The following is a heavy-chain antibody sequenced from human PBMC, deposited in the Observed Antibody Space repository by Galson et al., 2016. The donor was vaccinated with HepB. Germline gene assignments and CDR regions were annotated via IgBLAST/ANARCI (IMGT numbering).Heavy chain of an antibody. Sequence: SVKVSCKASAYTFTNYAINWVRQAPGQGLEWMGWVIPGNGDTKYSQTFQGRVTFARDPSANTAYMELRSLRSEDPAVYYCAREGNYYTLDYRGQGTLVTVSS. CDR1: AYTFTNYA. CDR2: VIPGNGDT. D-gene: IGHD1-26*01. J-gene: IGHJ4*02. CDR3: AREGNYYTLDY. V-gene: IGHV1-3*01.